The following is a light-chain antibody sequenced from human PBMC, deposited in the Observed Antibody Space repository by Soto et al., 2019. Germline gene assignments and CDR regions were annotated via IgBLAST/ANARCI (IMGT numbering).Light chain of an antibody. CDR2: SAS. V-gene: IGKV3-15*01. J-gene: IGKJ4*01. CDR1: QGVGRS. Sequence: EILMTQSPATLSISPGEGATLSCRASQGVGRSVAWDQQTPGQSPRLLIYSASTRASGVPARFSGSGSGTEFTLTISSLQSEDFGVYSCQKYHYWPLTLGGGAKVAIK. CDR3: QKYHYWPLT.